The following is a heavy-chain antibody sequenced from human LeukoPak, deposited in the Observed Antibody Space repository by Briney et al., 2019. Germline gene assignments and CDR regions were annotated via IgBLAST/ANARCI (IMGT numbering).Heavy chain of an antibody. CDR1: GFTFDDYA. CDR2: ISWNSGSI. V-gene: IGHV3-9*01. D-gene: IGHD2-21*01. CDR3: AKDGRQGAYDV. J-gene: IGHJ3*01. Sequence: GGSLRLSCAASGFTFDDYAMHWVRQAPGKGLEWVSGISWNSGSIGYADSVKGRFTISRDNTKNSLYLQMNSLTTEDTAFYYCAKDGRQGAYDVWGQGTLVTVS.